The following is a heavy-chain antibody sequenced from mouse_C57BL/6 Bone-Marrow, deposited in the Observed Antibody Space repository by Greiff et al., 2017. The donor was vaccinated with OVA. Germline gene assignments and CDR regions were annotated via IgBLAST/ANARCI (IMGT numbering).Heavy chain of an antibody. CDR1: GYSITSGYY. D-gene: IGHD1-1*01. Sequence: EVKVEESGPGLVKPSQSLSLTCSVTGYSITSGYYWNWIRQFPGNKLEWMGYISYDGSNNYNPSLKNRISITRDTSKNQFFLKLNSVTTEDTATYYCARVGGSSYGWYFDVWGTGTTVTVSS. CDR3: ARVGGSSYGWYFDV. J-gene: IGHJ1*03. V-gene: IGHV3-6*01. CDR2: ISYDGSN.